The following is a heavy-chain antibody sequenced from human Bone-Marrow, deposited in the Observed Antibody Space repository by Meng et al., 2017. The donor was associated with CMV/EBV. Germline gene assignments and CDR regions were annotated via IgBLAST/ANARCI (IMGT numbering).Heavy chain of an antibody. V-gene: IGHV4-34*01. J-gene: IGHJ4*02. CDR3: ARVPLHY. CDR2: INHSGIT. CDR1: GGSFSGYY. Sequence: SETLSLTCAVYGGSFSGYYWSWIRQPPGKGLEWIGEINHSGITNYNASLKSRVTISVDTSKKQFSLKLSSVTAADTAGYYCARVPLHYWGQGTLVTVSS.